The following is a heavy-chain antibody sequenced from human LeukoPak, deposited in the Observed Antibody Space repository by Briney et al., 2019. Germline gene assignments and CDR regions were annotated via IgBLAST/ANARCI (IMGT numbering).Heavy chain of an antibody. CDR1: GFTFSSYE. V-gene: IGHV3-48*03. Sequence: PGGSLRPSCAASGFTFSSYEMNWVRQAPGKGLEWVSYISSSGSTIYYADSVKGRFTISRDNAKNSLYLQMNSLRAEDTAVYYCARGAVAGNGYYYYGMDVWGKETTVTVSS. D-gene: IGHD6-19*01. CDR3: ARGAVAGNGYYYYGMDV. CDR2: ISSSGSTI. J-gene: IGHJ6*04.